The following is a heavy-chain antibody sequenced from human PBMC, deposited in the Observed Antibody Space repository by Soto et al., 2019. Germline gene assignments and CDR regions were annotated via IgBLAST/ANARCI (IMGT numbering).Heavy chain of an antibody. CDR2: ISYDGSNK. CDR1: GFTFSSYG. V-gene: IGHV3-30*18. CDR3: AKEERTIVLMVYATSTDSRAFDI. J-gene: IGHJ3*02. D-gene: IGHD2-8*01. Sequence: QVQLVESGGGVVQPGRSLRLSCAASGFTFSSYGMHWVRQAPGKGLEWVAVISYDGSNKYYADSVKGRFTISRDNSKNTMYLQMNGLRAEDTAVYYCAKEERTIVLMVYATSTDSRAFDIWGQGTIVTVSS.